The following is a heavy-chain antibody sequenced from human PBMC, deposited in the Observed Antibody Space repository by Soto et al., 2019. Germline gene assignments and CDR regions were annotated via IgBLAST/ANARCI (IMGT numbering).Heavy chain of an antibody. CDR2: IYYSGST. Sequence: SETLSLTCTVSGGSISSYYWSWIRRPPGKGLEWIGYIYYSGSTNYNPSLKSRVTISVDTSKNQFSLKLSSVTAADTAVYFCARHPSYGSENWFDPWGQGTLVTVSS. CDR3: ARHPSYGSENWFDP. J-gene: IGHJ5*02. V-gene: IGHV4-59*08. CDR1: GGSISSYY. D-gene: IGHD3-10*01.